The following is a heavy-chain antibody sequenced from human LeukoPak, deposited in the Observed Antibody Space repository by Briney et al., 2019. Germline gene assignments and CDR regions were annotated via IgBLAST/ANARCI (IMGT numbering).Heavy chain of an antibody. CDR2: INSRSSTI. J-gene: IGHJ3*02. CDR1: GFTFSSYA. CDR3: TSHTGTGDAFRPFHI. D-gene: IGHD2-21*02. Sequence: HPGGSLRLSCAASGFTFSSYAMSWVRQAPGKGLEWVSFINSRSSTIYYADSVKGRFTISRDNAKNSLYLQMNSLRAEDTAVYYCTSHTGTGDAFRPFHIWGQGTMVTVSS. V-gene: IGHV3-48*04.